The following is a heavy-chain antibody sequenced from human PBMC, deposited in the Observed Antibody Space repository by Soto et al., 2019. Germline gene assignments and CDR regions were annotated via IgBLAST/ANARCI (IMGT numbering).Heavy chain of an antibody. D-gene: IGHD5-18*01. CDR3: AKVARGYSYGLFDY. Sequence: EVQLVESGGGLVQPGRSLRLSCAASGFTFDDYAMHWVRQAPGKGLEWVSGISWNSGSIGYADSVKGRFTISRDNAKNSLYLQMNSLRAEDTAVYYCAKVARGYSYGLFDYWGQGTLVTVSS. CDR2: ISWNSGSI. V-gene: IGHV3-9*01. J-gene: IGHJ4*02. CDR1: GFTFDDYA.